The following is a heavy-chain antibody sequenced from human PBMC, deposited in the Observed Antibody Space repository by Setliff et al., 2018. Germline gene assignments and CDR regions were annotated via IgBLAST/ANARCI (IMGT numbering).Heavy chain of an antibody. J-gene: IGHJ4*02. CDR3: ARHVKVATEYFDC. Sequence: PSETLSLTCSVLGDSLSSGTQYWAWIRQPPGKGLEWLGTVYHSGGTYYNPSLKSRVTMSVDTSKNLFSLKLNSVTAADTALYYCARHVKVATEYFDCWGQGTLVTVSS. D-gene: IGHD5-12*01. V-gene: IGHV4-39*01. CDR2: VYHSGGT. CDR1: GDSLSSGTQY.